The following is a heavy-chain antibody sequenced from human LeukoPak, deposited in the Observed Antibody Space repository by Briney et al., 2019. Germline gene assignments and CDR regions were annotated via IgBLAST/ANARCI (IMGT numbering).Heavy chain of an antibody. CDR3: ARGGSYYGN. D-gene: IGHD1-26*01. CDR2: IFSSGST. Sequence: PSETLSLTCTVSGGSIRINYWSCIRPSPGKGLEWIAYIFSSGSTNYNPSLKSRVTISVHTSQNQFSLKVTSVTAADTAVYYCARGGSYYGNWGQGTLVTVSS. J-gene: IGHJ4*02. V-gene: IGHV4-59*01. CDR1: GGSIRINY.